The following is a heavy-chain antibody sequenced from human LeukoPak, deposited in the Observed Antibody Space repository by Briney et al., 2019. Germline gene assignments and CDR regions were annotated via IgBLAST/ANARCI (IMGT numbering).Heavy chain of an antibody. CDR3: AWTDWFDP. Sequence: SVKVSCKASGGTFSSYAISWVRQAPGQGLEWMGRIIPIFSTANYAQKFQGRVTITTDESTSTAYMELSSLRSEDTAVYYCAWTDWFDPWGQGTLVTVSS. CDR1: GGTFSSYA. D-gene: IGHD3/OR15-3a*01. J-gene: IGHJ5*02. CDR2: IIPIFSTA. V-gene: IGHV1-69*05.